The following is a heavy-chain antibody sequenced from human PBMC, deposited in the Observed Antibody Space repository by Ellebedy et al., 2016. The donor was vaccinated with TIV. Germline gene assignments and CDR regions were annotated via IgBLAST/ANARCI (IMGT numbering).Heavy chain of an antibody. D-gene: IGHD2-2*01. J-gene: IGHJ6*02. CDR2: ISSSSSYT. CDR3: ARDIVVVPAARRPYYYSGMDV. V-gene: IGHV3-11*06. CDR1: GFTFSDYY. Sequence: GESLKISCAASGFTFSDYYMSWIRQAPGKGLEWVSYISSSSSYTNYADSVKGRFTISRDNAKNTLYLQMNSLRAEDTAVYYCARDIVVVPAARRPYYYSGMDVWGQGTTVTVSS.